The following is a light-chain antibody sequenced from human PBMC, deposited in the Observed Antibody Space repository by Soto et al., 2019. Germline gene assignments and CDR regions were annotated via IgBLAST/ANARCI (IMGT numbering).Light chain of an antibody. CDR2: AAT. J-gene: IGKJ3*01. Sequence: DIQMTQSPSSLSASVGDRVTITCRASQSISSYLNWYHQKPGRAPKLLIYAATSLQSGVPSRFSGSGSGTDFTLTISSLKPEDFATYYCQQTYSTPRTCGPGTQVDMK. CDR3: QQTYSTPRT. CDR1: QSISSY. V-gene: IGKV1-39*01.